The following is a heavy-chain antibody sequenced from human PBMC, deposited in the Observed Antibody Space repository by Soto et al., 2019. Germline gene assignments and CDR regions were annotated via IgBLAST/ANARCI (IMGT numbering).Heavy chain of an antibody. CDR3: AGWIQLQQYYYYGMDV. Sequence: SETLSLTCAVSGGSISSSNWWSWVRQPPGKGLEWIGEIYHSGSTNYNPSLKSRVTISVDKSKNQFSLKLSSVTAADTAVFYCAGWIQLQQYYYYGMDVWGQGTTVTVSS. J-gene: IGHJ6*02. V-gene: IGHV4-4*02. CDR2: IYHSGST. CDR1: GGSISSSNW. D-gene: IGHD5-18*01.